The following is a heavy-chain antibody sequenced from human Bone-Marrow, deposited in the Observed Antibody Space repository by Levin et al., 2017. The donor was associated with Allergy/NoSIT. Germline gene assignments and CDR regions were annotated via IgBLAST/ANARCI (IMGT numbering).Heavy chain of an antibody. Sequence: GESLKISCAASGFTFSSYGMHWVRQAPGKGLEWVAVIWYDGSNKYYADSVKGRFTISRDNSKNTLYLQMNSLRAEDTAVYYCARDIKVGGQQLYYYYYMDVWGKGTTVTVSS. D-gene: IGHD6-13*01. J-gene: IGHJ6*03. V-gene: IGHV3-33*01. CDR2: IWYDGSNK. CDR3: ARDIKVGGQQLYYYYYMDV. CDR1: GFTFSSYG.